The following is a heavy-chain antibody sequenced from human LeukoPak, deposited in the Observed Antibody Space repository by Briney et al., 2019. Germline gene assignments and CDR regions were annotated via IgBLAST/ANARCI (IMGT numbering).Heavy chain of an antibody. D-gene: IGHD2-15*01. CDR1: GYTFSGDY. CDR2: INPNSGGT. V-gene: IGHV1-2*02. J-gene: IGHJ4*02. CDR3: ARTRYCTAGSCTEFDY. Sequence: EASVKVSCKAPGYTFSGDYIHWVRQAPGQGLEWMGWINPNSGGTNYAQRFQGRVTMTRDTSISTVYMDLTRLRHDDTAVYYCARTRYCTAGSCTEFDYWGQGTLVTVSS.